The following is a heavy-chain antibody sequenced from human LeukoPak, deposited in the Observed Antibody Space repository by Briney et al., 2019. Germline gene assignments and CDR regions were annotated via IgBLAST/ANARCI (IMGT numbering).Heavy chain of an antibody. Sequence: PGGSLRLWCAASGLSFSGFWMSWVRQASGKGLEWVANIKQDGSETYSVDAVKGRFIISRDNAKNSLFLQMNSLRVEDTAIYYCARDMFRLWGDFDSWGQGTPVTVSS. CDR2: IKQDGSET. CDR3: ARDMFRLWGDFDS. V-gene: IGHV3-7*01. D-gene: IGHD3-10*01. J-gene: IGHJ4*02. CDR1: GLSFSGFW.